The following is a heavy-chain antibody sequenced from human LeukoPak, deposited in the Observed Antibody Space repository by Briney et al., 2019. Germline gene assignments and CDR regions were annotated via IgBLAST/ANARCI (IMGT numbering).Heavy chain of an antibody. CDR1: GFNFGGHY. J-gene: IGHJ4*02. D-gene: IGHD4-11*01. V-gene: IGHV3-11*01. CDR2: ISGNGGDI. Sequence: GGSLRLSCAASGFNFGGHYMSWVRQAPGMGPEWISYISGNGGDIAYADSVKGRFTISRDNVKNSLHLQMNSLRVEDTAVYYCAARTETTYNWGQGTRATVSS. CDR3: AARTETTYN.